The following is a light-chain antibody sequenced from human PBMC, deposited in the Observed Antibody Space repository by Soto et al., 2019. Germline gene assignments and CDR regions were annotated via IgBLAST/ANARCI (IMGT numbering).Light chain of an antibody. CDR3: QSYDSSLNVV. V-gene: IGLV1-40*01. CDR2: GNS. CDR1: SSNIGAGYD. J-gene: IGLJ2*01. Sequence: QSVLTQPPSVSGAPGQRVTISCTGSSSNIGAGYDVHWYQQLPGTAPKLLIYGNSNRPSGVPDRFSGSKSGTSASLAITGLQAEDEADYFQSYDSSLNVVFGGGTKLTVL.